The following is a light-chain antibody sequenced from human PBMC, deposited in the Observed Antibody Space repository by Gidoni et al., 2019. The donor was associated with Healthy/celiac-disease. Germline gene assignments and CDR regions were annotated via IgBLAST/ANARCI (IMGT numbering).Light chain of an antibody. CDR3: SSYTSSSTRV. V-gene: IGLV2-14*01. Sequence: QSALTQPASVSGSPGQSITISCTGTSSDVGVYNYVSWYQQHPGKAPKLMIYDVSNRPSGVSNRFSGSKSGNTASLTISGLQAEDDADYYCSSYTSSSTRVFGGGTKLTVL. CDR2: DVS. J-gene: IGLJ3*02. CDR1: SSDVGVYNY.